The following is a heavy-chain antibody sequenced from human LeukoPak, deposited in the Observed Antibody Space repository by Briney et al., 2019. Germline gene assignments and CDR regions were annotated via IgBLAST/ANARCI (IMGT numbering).Heavy chain of an antibody. Sequence: SETLSLTCTVSGDSISSSNSYWGWIRQPPGKGLEWIGSIYYSGNTYYNASLKSRVTISVDTSKNQFSLKRSSVTAADTAVYYCARDLDAFDIWGQGTMVTVSS. CDR1: GDSISSSNSY. V-gene: IGHV4-39*07. CDR2: IYYSGNT. J-gene: IGHJ3*02. CDR3: ARDLDAFDI.